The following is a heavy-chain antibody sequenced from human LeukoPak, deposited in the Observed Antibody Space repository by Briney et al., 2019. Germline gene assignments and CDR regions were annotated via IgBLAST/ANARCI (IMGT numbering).Heavy chain of an antibody. CDR1: GYTFTSYG. D-gene: IGHD1-26*01. V-gene: IGHV1-18*01. CDR2: ISAYNGNT. CDR3: AREFRVGATIPPISLGY. J-gene: IGHJ4*02. Sequence: ASVKVSCKASGYTFTSYGISWVRQAPGQGLEWMGWISAYNGNTNYAQKLQGRVTMTTDTSTSTAYMELRSLRSDDTAVYYCAREFRVGATIPPISLGYWGQGTLVTVSS.